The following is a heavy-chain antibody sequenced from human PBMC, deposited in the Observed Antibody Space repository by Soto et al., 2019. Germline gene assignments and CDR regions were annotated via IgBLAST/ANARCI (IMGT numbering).Heavy chain of an antibody. Sequence: QVQLVQSGAEVKKPGASVKVSCKASGYTFTNYYIHWVRQAPGQGLEWMGIINPSGGSTSYAQKVQGRVTMTRDTSTSTLYMEVSSLRSEDTAVYYCARGIGADYGDYGYSDYWGQGSLVTVSS. J-gene: IGHJ4*02. D-gene: IGHD4-17*01. CDR1: GYTFTNYY. CDR2: INPSGGST. CDR3: ARGIGADYGDYGYSDY. V-gene: IGHV1-46*01.